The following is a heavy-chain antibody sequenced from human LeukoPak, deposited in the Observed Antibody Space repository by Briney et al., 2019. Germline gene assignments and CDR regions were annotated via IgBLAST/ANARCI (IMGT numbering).Heavy chain of an antibody. CDR1: GGSISSYY. J-gene: IGHJ4*02. CDR2: IYYSGST. CDR3: ARVYYDILTGYYLLDY. V-gene: IGHV4-59*01. Sequence: SETLSLTCTVAGGSISSYYWGWIRQPPGKGLEWVGYIYYSGSTNYNPSLKSRVTISVDTSKNQFSLKLSSVTAADTAVYYCARVYYDILTGYYLLDYWGQGTLVTVSS. D-gene: IGHD3-9*01.